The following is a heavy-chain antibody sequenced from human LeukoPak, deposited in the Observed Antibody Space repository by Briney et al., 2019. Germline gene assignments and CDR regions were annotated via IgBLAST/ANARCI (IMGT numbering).Heavy chain of an antibody. CDR1: GFTFDDYA. CDR2: IRYDGSNK. V-gene: IGHV3-30*02. CDR3: AKDRDITMVRGRSYYYMDV. Sequence: GGSLRLSCAASGFTFDDYAMHWVRQAPGKGLEWVAFIRYDGSNKYYADSVKGRFTISRDNSKNTLYLQMNSLRAEDTAVYYCAKDRDITMVRGRSYYYMDVWGKGTTVTISS. J-gene: IGHJ6*03. D-gene: IGHD3-10*01.